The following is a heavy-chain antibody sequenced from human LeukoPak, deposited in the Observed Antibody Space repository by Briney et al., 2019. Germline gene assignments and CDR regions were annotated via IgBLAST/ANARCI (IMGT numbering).Heavy chain of an antibody. J-gene: IGHJ5*02. D-gene: IGHD6-6*01. CDR3: ARSRTYSSNWFDP. Sequence: GGSLRLSCAASGFTFDDYAMHWVRQAPGKGLEWVSGISWNSGSIGYADSVKGRFTISRDNAKNSLYLQMNSLRAEDTAVYYCARSRTYSSNWFDPWGQGTLVTVSS. CDR2: ISWNSGSI. CDR1: GFTFDDYA. V-gene: IGHV3-9*01.